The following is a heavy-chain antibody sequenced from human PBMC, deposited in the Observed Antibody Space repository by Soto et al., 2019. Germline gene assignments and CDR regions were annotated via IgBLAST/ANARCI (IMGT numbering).Heavy chain of an antibody. CDR3: SSYGENGMDV. CDR2: IYHSGST. D-gene: IGHD3-10*01. Sequence: SETLSLTCAVSGCSISSGGYSWSWIRQPPGKGLEWIGYIYHSGSTYYNPSLKSRVTISVDRSKNQFSLKLSSVTAADTAVYYCSSYGENGMDVWGQGTTVTVSS. V-gene: IGHV4-30-2*01. J-gene: IGHJ6*02. CDR1: GCSISSGGYS.